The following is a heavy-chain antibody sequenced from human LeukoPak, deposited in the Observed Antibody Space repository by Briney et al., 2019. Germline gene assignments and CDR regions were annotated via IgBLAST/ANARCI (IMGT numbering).Heavy chain of an antibody. V-gene: IGHV1-2*02. J-gene: IGHJ6*03. Sequence: GASVKVSCKASGYTFTGYYMHWVRQAPGQGLEWMGWINPNSGGTNYAQKFQGRVTMTRDTSISTAYMELSRLRSDDTAVYYCARLRPGYSSSSGRHYYYYMDVWGKGTTVTVSS. D-gene: IGHD6-6*01. CDR1: GYTFTGYY. CDR2: INPNSGGT. CDR3: ARLRPGYSSSSGRHYYYYMDV.